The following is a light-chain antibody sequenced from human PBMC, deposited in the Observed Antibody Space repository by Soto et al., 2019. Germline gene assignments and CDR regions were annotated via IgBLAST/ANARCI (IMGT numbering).Light chain of an antibody. J-gene: IGKJ1*01. CDR2: GAS. V-gene: IGKV3-15*01. Sequence: EIVMTQSPATLSVSPGERATLSCRTSQSVSSSLAWYQQKPGQAPSLPIYGASTRATGIPARFSGSGSGTEFTLTISSLQSEDCAVYYCQQYKNWPWTFGQGTKVDIK. CDR3: QQYKNWPWT. CDR1: QSVSSS.